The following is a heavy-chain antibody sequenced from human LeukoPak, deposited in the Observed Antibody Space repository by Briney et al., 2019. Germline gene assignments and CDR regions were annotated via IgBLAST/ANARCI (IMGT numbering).Heavy chain of an antibody. CDR2: ILYSGTT. J-gene: IGHJ4*02. CDR1: GGSIDNY. Sequence: SETLSLTCTVSGGSIDNYWSWVRQPPGEGLEWIGHILYSGTTSYTPSLKSRVSISLDTSRRQFSLKPTSVTAADTAVYYCARDLELGYWGQGILVTVSS. V-gene: IGHV4-59*01. CDR3: ARDLELGY. D-gene: IGHD6-13*01.